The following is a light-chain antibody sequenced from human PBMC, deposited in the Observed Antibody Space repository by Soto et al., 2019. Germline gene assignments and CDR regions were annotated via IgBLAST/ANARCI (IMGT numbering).Light chain of an antibody. CDR2: DAS. CDR1: QDITSY. J-gene: IGKJ3*01. V-gene: IGKV1-33*01. CDR3: QYCGYLPI. Sequence: DIQMTQSPSSLSASVGDRVTITCQASQDITSYLNWYQHKPGKAPKLLIYDASILEAGVPPRFSGSGSGTDFTFTISSLXXXDVATYYCQYCGYLPIFGPGTTVDFK.